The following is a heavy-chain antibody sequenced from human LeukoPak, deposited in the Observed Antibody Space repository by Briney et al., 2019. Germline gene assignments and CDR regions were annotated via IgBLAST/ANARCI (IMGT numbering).Heavy chain of an antibody. CDR1: GASISSGSYY. CDR2: VYTSGST. J-gene: IGHJ4*02. D-gene: IGHD3-22*01. V-gene: IGHV4-61*02. CDR3: ARAYDSSGYLRGPFDY. Sequence: PSQTLSLTCTVSGASISSGSYYWSWIRQPAGKGLEWIGRVYTSGSTNYNPSLKSRVNISLDTPKNQFSLKLSSVTAADTAVYYCARAYDSSGYLRGPFDYWGQGTLVTVSS.